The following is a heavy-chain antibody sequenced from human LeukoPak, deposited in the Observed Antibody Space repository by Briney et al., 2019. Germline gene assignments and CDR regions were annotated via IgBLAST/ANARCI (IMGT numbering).Heavy chain of an antibody. CDR3: ARGQNVLRYFDWCDAFDI. CDR1: GGSISSYY. J-gene: IGHJ3*02. Sequence: SETLSLTCTVSGGSISSYYWSWIRQPPGKGLEWIGYIYYSGSTNYNPSLKSRVTISVDTSKNQFSLKLSSVTAAGTAVYYCARGQNVLRYFDWCDAFDIWGQGTMVTVSS. D-gene: IGHD3-9*01. CDR2: IYYSGST. V-gene: IGHV4-59*01.